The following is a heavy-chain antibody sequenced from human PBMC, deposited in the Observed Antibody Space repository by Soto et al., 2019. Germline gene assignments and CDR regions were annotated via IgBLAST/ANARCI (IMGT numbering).Heavy chain of an antibody. Sequence: SETLSLTCTVSGGSISSYYWGWIRRPPGKGLEWIGYIYYTGSTNYNPSLKSRVTISVDTSKNQFSLRLSSVTAADTAVYYCARYYDFPYYYMDVWGKGTTVTVSS. J-gene: IGHJ6*03. D-gene: IGHD3-3*01. V-gene: IGHV4-59*08. CDR2: IYYTGST. CDR3: ARYYDFPYYYMDV. CDR1: GGSISSYY.